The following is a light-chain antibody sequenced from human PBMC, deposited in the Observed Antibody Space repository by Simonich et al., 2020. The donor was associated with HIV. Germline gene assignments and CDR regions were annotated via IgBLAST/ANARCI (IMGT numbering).Light chain of an antibody. CDR3: MQAVQTPPT. CDR1: QSLLHSNGYNY. J-gene: IGKJ4*01. V-gene: IGKV2-28*01. Sequence: DIVMTQSPLSLPVTPGEPASISCRSSQSLLHSNGYNYLDWYLQKPGQSPQLLIYLGSNRASGVPDRFSGSGSGTDFTLKISRVEAGDVGVYYCMQAVQTPPTFGGGTKVEIK. CDR2: LGS.